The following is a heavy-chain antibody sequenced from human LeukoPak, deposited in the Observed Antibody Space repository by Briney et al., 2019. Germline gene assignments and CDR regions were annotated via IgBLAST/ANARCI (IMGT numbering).Heavy chain of an antibody. CDR2: INPNSDGT. D-gene: IGHD3-22*01. V-gene: IGHV1-2*02. J-gene: IGHJ4*02. CDR1: GYTFTGYY. CDR3: ANTYYYDSSGYYYSDYFDY. Sequence: VASVKVSCKASGYTFTGYYMNWERQAPGQGLEWMGWINPNSDGTNYAQKFQGRVTMTRDTSISTAYMELSRLRSDDTAVYYCANTYYYDSSGYYYSDYFDYWGQGTLVTVSS.